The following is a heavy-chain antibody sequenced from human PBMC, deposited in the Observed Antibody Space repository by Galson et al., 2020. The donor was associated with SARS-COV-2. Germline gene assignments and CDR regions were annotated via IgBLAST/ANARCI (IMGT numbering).Heavy chain of an antibody. Sequence: GGSLRLSCAASGFTFSSDDMTWVRQAPGKGLEWVSAISGRGDIPNYADSVMGRFTVSRDNAKNTLYLQMSSLRAEDTAIYYCARKAPNTLRVPSSTYLCPFDDWGQGTLVTGSS. CDR2: ISGRGDIP. CDR3: ARKAPNTLRVPSSTYLCPFDD. J-gene: IGHJ4*02. V-gene: IGHV3-23*01. CDR1: GFTFSSDD. D-gene: IGHD2-2*01.